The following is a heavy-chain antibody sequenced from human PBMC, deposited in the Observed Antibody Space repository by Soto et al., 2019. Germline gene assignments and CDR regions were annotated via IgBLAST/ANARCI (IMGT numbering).Heavy chain of an antibody. J-gene: IGHJ6*02. D-gene: IGHD3-10*01. CDR3: AKRRVVRGVIKSGYYYYGMDV. CDR2: ISFSVVSN. CDR1: GFTFSSYA. Sequence: GGSLRLSCAASGFTFSSYAMSWVRQAPGKGLEWVSVISFSVVSNYYADFVKGRFTISRDNSKNTLYFQMNSLRAEDTAVYYCAKRRVVRGVIKSGYYYYGMDVWGQGTTVTVSS. V-gene: IGHV3-23*01.